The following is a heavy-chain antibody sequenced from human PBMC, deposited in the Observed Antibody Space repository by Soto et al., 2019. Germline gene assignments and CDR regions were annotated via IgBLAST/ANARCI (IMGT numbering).Heavy chain of an antibody. CDR2: ISYDGSNK. CDR3: AKSTGVRYFDWLNQDPSDY. CDR1: GFTFSSYG. V-gene: IGHV3-30*18. J-gene: IGHJ4*02. Sequence: GGSLRLSCAASGFTFSSYGMHWVRQAPGKGLEWVAVISYDGSNKYYADSVKGRFTISRDNSKNTLYLQMNSLRAEDTAVYYCAKSTGVRYFDWLNQDPSDYWGQGTLVTVSS. D-gene: IGHD3-9*01.